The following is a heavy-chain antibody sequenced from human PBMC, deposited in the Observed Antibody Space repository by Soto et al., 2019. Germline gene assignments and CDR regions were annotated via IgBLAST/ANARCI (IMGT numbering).Heavy chain of an antibody. CDR3: ARDRWKTRITIFGVVPPSWFAP. J-gene: IGHJ5*02. Sequence: SQTLSLTCAISGDSVSSNSAAWNWIRQSPSRGLEWLGRTYYRSKWYNDYAVSVKSRITINPDTSKNQFSLQLNSVTPEDTAVYYCARDRWKTRITIFGVVPPSWFAPWGQGTLVTVSS. V-gene: IGHV6-1*01. D-gene: IGHD3-3*01. CDR2: TYYRSKWYN. CDR1: GDSVSSNSAA.